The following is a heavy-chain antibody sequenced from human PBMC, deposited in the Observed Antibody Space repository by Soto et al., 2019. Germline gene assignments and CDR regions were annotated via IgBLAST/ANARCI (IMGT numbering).Heavy chain of an antibody. CDR2: IYYSGST. V-gene: IGHV4-31*03. J-gene: IGHJ6*02. CDR3: ARTVCSSASCYGYYYYGLDV. Sequence: QVQLQESGPGLVKPSQTLSLTCTVSGDSISSTNNYWSWIRQHPGKGLDWIGYIYYSGSTYYNPSLKSRPAISVDTSKNQFSLKLSSVTAADTAVYYCARTVCSSASCYGYYYYGLDVWGQGTTVTVSS. D-gene: IGHD2-2*01. CDR1: GDSISSTNNY.